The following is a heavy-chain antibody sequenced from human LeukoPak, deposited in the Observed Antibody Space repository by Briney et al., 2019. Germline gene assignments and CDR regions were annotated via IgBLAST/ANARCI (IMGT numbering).Heavy chain of an antibody. J-gene: IGHJ4*02. CDR2: IKQDGSEK. CDR3: ARDFCSSTSCYYFDY. V-gene: IGHV3-7*01. CDR1: TFTFSIYW. D-gene: IGHD2-2*01. Sequence: GXSXRLSCAASTFTFSIYWMSWVRQAPGKGLEWVANIKQDGSEKYYVDSVKGRFTISRDNAKNSLYLQMNSLRAEDTAVYYCARDFCSSTSCYYFDYWGQGTLVTVSS.